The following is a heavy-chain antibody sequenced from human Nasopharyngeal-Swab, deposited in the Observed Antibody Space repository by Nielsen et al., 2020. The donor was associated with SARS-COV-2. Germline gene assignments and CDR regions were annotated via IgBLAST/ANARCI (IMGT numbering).Heavy chain of an antibody. CDR3: ARARPVWGAVVVPAAISAH. V-gene: IGHV3-30-3*01. CDR2: ISYDGSNK. D-gene: IGHD2-2*01. Sequence: WIRQPPGKGLEWVAVISYDGSNKYYADSVKGRFTISRDNSKNTLYLQMSSLRAEDTAVYYCARARPVWGAVVVPAAISAHWGQGTLVTVSS. J-gene: IGHJ4*02.